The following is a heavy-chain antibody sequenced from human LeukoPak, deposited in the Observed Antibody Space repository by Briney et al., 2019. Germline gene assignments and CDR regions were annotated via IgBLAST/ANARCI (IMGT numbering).Heavy chain of an antibody. CDR3: ARMSASYLNY. V-gene: IGHV3-23*01. Sequence: GGSLRLSCAASGFTFSSYAMSWVRQAPGKGLEWVSAITGSRTSTYYADSVKGRFTISRDNSKNTLYLQMNSLRAEDTAVYYCARMSASYLNYWGQGTLVTVSS. J-gene: IGHJ4*02. CDR1: GFTFSSYA. D-gene: IGHD3-3*01. CDR2: ITGSRTST.